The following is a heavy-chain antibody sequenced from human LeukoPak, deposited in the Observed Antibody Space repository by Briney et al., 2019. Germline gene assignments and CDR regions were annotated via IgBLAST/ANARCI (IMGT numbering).Heavy chain of an antibody. CDR2: MDGSGDYT. Sequence: PGGSLRLSCAASGFTFSSYSMNWVRQAPGKGLEWVSAMDGSGDYTLYADSVKGRFSISRDNSKNTVYLHMSSLRAEDTAVYYCAKALSSEWLTPEHWGQGTLVTVSS. CDR3: AKALSSEWLTPEH. J-gene: IGHJ4*02. CDR1: GFTFSSYS. V-gene: IGHV3-23*01. D-gene: IGHD6-19*01.